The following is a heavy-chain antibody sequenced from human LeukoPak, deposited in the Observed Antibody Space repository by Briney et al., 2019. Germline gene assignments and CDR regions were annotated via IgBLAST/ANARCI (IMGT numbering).Heavy chain of an antibody. V-gene: IGHV3-23*01. CDR3: AKTRDFWSGYMDY. CDR2: ISGSGGST. Sequence: PGGSLRLSCAASGFTFSSYAMSWVRQAPGKGLEWVSAISGSGGSTYYADSVKGRFTISRDNSKNTLYLRMNSLRAEDTAVYYCAKTRDFWSGYMDYWGQGTLVTVSS. J-gene: IGHJ4*02. D-gene: IGHD3-3*01. CDR1: GFTFSSYA.